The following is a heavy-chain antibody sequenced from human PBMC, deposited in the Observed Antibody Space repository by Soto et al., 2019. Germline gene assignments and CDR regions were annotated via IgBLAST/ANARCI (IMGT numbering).Heavy chain of an antibody. CDR1: GARFSDYH. CDR2: ITSSSSYT. Sequence: GGSLRLSCAASGARFSDYHMSWIRQSPGKGLEWLSYITSSSSYTHYADSVKGRFTISRDNAKNSLYLQMNSLRAEDTAVYYCAGGQDNLAVNFDYWGQGTPVTVSS. J-gene: IGHJ4*02. V-gene: IGHV3-11*03. CDR3: AGGQDNLAVNFDY. D-gene: IGHD1-1*01.